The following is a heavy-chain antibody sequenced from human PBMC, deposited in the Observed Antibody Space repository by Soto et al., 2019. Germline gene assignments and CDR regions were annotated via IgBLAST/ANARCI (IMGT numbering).Heavy chain of an antibody. CDR3: ASHGITGTWVYYYGMDV. V-gene: IGHV1-69*12. CDR2: IIPIFDTA. CDR1: GGTFSSYA. J-gene: IGHJ6*02. D-gene: IGHD1-7*01. Sequence: QVQLVQSGAEVKKPGSSVKVSCKASGGTFSSYAISWVRQAPGQGLEWMGGIIPIFDTADYAQKFQGRVTITADESTSTAYMELSILRSEDTAVYYCASHGITGTWVYYYGMDVWGQGTTVTVSS.